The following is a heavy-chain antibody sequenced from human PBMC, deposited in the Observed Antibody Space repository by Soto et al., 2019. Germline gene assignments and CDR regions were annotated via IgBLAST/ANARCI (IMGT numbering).Heavy chain of an antibody. CDR1: GYSFTSYW. V-gene: IGHV5-51*01. D-gene: IGHD1-1*01. Sequence: GASLKISCKGSGYSFTSYWIAWVRQMPGKGLEWMGIIYPGDSDTRYSPSFQGQVTISADKSITTAYLQWSSLKASDTAIYFCARGGYNYHGGLDYWGQGTLVTVSS. CDR2: IYPGDSDT. CDR3: ARGGYNYHGGLDY. J-gene: IGHJ4*02.